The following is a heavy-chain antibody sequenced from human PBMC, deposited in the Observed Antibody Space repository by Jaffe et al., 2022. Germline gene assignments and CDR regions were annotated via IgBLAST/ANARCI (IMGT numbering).Heavy chain of an antibody. CDR2: ISSSSSYI. V-gene: IGHV3-21*01. CDR1: GFTFSSYS. Sequence: EVQLVESGGGLVKPGGSLRLSCAASGFTFSSYSMNWVRQAPGKGLEWVSSISSSSSYIYYADSVKGRFTISRDNAKNSLYLQMNSLRAEDTAVYYCARDLIVVVAATPWFDPWGQGTLVTVSS. D-gene: IGHD2-15*01. CDR3: ARDLIVVVAATPWFDP. J-gene: IGHJ5*02.